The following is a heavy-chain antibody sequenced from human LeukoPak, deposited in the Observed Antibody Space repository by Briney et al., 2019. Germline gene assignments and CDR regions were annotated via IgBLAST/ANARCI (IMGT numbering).Heavy chain of an antibody. Sequence: PSETLSLTCTVSGGSISSGDYYWSWIRQPPGKGLEWIGYIYYSGSTYYNPSLKSRVTISVDTSKNQFSLKLSSVTAADTAVYYCARTRGYSSSWSFDYWGQGTLVTVSS. J-gene: IGHJ4*02. D-gene: IGHD6-13*01. CDR1: GGSISSGDYY. V-gene: IGHV4-30-4*01. CDR2: IYYSGST. CDR3: ARTRGYSSSWSFDY.